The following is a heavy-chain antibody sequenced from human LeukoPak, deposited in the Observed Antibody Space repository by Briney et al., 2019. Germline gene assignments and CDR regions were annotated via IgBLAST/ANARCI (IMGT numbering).Heavy chain of an antibody. Sequence: SETLSLTCAVYGGSFSGYYWSWIRQPPGKGLEWIGEINHSGSTNYNPSLKSRVTISVDTSKNQFSLKLSSVTAADTAVYYCARVYVLRYFDWLSHDGFDIWGQGTMVTVSS. CDR2: INHSGST. J-gene: IGHJ3*02. CDR1: GGSFSGYY. CDR3: ARVYVLRYFDWLSHDGFDI. D-gene: IGHD3-9*01. V-gene: IGHV4-34*01.